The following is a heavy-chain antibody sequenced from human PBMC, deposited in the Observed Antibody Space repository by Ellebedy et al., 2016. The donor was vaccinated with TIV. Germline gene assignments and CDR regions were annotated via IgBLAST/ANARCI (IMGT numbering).Heavy chain of an antibody. CDR1: GFTFSSYA. J-gene: IGHJ4*02. CDR2: IVSNGDST. V-gene: IGHV3-64D*06. Sequence: GESLKISCSASGFTFSSYAMHWVRQAPGKGLDYISAIVSNGDSTYYANSVKGRFIISRDKSKNTLYLQMSSLRAEETAVYYCVKAWGDWGQGTLVTVSS. D-gene: IGHD3-16*01. CDR3: VKAWGD.